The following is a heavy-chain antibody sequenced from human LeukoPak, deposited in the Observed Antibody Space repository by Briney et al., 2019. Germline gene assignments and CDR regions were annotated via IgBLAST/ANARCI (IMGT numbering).Heavy chain of an antibody. J-gene: IGHJ4*02. Sequence: GGSLRLSCAASGFTFSRYSMNWVRQAPGKGLEWVSYISSSSRTIHYADSVKGRFTISRDNAKNSLYLQMNSLRAEDTALYYCARVSDISVAAYFDYWGQGTLVTVSS. V-gene: IGHV3-48*04. D-gene: IGHD6-19*01. CDR3: ARVSDISVAAYFDY. CDR2: ISSSSRTI. CDR1: GFTFSRYS.